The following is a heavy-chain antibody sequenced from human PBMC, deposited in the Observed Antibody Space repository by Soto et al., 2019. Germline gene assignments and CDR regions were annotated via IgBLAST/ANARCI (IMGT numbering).Heavy chain of an antibody. Sequence: PGESLKISCKASGYSFTRYWIGWVRQVPGKGLEWMAIIFPGDSDTRYRPSFQGQVTISADESISTAYLQWSSLRASDTAIYYCARGPHGGEYGFDFWGQGTMVTVSS. CDR3: ARGPHGGEYGFDF. D-gene: IGHD2-21*01. J-gene: IGHJ3*01. V-gene: IGHV5-51*01. CDR1: GYSFTRYW. CDR2: IFPGDSDT.